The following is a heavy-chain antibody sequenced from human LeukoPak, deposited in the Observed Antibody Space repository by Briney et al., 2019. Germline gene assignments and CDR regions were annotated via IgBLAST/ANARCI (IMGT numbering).Heavy chain of an antibody. V-gene: IGHV3-23*01. D-gene: IGHD6-19*01. CDR2: ISGSGGST. Sequence: GGSLRLSCAASGFTFSSYAMSRVRQAPGKGLEWVSAISGSGGSTYYADSVKGRFTISRDNSKNTLYLQMNSLRAEDTAVYYCAKARSSGWYYFDYWGQGTLVTVSS. CDR3: AKARSSGWYYFDY. CDR1: GFTFSSYA. J-gene: IGHJ4*02.